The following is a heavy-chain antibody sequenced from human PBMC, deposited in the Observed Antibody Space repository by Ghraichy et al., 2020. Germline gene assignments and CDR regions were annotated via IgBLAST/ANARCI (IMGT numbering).Heavy chain of an antibody. D-gene: IGHD3-22*01. V-gene: IGHV1-18*04. J-gene: IGHJ3*02. Sequence: ASVKVSCKASGYTFTNYGVSWVRQAPGQGLEWLGWISPYNGKTSYAQNLKGRVTMTTDTSTSTAYMDLRSLRSDDSAMYYCARDGDYDPSDRWKSDGGFDIWGQGTKVSVSS. CDR2: ISPYNGKT. CDR1: GYTFTNYG. CDR3: ARDGDYDPSDRWKSDGGFDI.